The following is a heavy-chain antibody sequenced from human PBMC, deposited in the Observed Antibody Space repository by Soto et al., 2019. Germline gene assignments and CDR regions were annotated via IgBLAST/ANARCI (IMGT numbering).Heavy chain of an antibody. J-gene: IGHJ2*01. D-gene: IGHD3-10*01. V-gene: IGHV4-4*02. CDR2: IYHRGST. CDR1: GGSIISSNW. Sequence: QAQLQESGPGLVKPSGTLSLSCAVSGGSIISSNWWNWVRQPPGKGLVWIGEIYHRGSTNYNPSLKSRVTISIDQSKNRFSLKLSPVTAADTAIYYWARRYGSIEWDFDLWGRGTRVTVSS. CDR3: ARRYGSIEWDFDL.